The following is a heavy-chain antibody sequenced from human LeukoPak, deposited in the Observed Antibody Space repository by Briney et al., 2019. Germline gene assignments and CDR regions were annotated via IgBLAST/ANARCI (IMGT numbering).Heavy chain of an antibody. CDR1: GYTFTSYG. Sequence: ASVKVSCKASGYTFTSYGINWVRQAPGQGLEWMGWISAYNGNTNYAQKFQGRVTITADESTSTAYMELSSLRSEDTAVYYCARSDSTSGWDYYGMDVWGKGTTVTVSS. J-gene: IGHJ6*04. V-gene: IGHV1-18*04. CDR3: ARSDSTSGWDYYGMDV. D-gene: IGHD1-26*01. CDR2: ISAYNGNT.